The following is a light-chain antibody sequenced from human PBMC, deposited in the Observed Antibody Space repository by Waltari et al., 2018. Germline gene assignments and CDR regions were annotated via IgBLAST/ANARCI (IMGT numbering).Light chain of an antibody. CDR3: ATWDKSLSGWV. J-gene: IGLJ3*02. CDR1: NSNIGSNY. Sequence: QSVLTQPPSLSAAPRQKVTISCSGNNSNIGSNYVSWYRQLPGTAPKLLIYENNKRPSGIPARFSRSKSGTSATLGITGLQTGDEADYYCATWDKSLSGWVFGGGTKLTVL. V-gene: IGLV1-51*02. CDR2: ENN.